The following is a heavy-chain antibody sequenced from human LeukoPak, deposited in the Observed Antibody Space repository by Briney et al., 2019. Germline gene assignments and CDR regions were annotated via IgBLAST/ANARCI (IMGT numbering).Heavy chain of an antibody. D-gene: IGHD2-2*01. J-gene: IGHJ5*02. V-gene: IGHV4-4*07. CDR2: IYTSGST. CDR3: ARDLCSSTSCSNWFDP. Sequence: SETLSLTCTVSGYSISSGYYWGWIRQPAGKGLEWIGRIYTSGSTNYNPSLKSRVTMSVDTSKNQFSLKLSSVTAADTAVYYCARDLCSSTSCSNWFDPWGQGTLVTVSS. CDR1: GYSISSGYY.